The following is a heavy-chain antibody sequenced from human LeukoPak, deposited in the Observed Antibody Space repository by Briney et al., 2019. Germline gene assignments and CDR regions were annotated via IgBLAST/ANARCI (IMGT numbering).Heavy chain of an antibody. CDR3: AREDSWGHFDY. CDR1: GYTFTGYY. CDR2: INPNSGGT. V-gene: IGHV1-2*02. Sequence: VASVNVSCKASGYTFTGYYMHWVRQAPGQGLEWMGWINPNSGGTNYAQKFQGRVTMTRDTSISTPYMELSRLRSDDTAVYYCAREDSWGHFDYWGQGTLVTVSS. J-gene: IGHJ4*02. D-gene: IGHD6-13*01.